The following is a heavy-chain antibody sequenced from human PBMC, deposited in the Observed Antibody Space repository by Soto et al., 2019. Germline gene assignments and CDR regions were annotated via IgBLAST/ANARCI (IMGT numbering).Heavy chain of an antibody. V-gene: IGHV1-46*03. D-gene: IGHD6-6*01. CDR2: INPSGGST. CDR1: GYTFTSYY. J-gene: IGHJ6*03. CDR3: ASATYSSSSGVPYYYYYMDV. Sequence: ASVKVSCKASGYTFTSYYMHWVRQAPGQGLEWMGIINPSGGSTSYAQKFQGRVTMTRDTSTGTVYMELSSLRSEDTAVYYCASATYSSSSGVPYYYYYMDVWGKGTTVTVSS.